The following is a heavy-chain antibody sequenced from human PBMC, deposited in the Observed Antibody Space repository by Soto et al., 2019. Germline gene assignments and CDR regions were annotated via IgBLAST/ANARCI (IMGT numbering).Heavy chain of an antibody. CDR2: VYYSGST. V-gene: IGHV4-59*08. J-gene: IGHJ3*01. Sequence: LETLSLTCTVSGGSISRYCWNWIRQPPGKGLEWIGFVYYSGSTDYNPSLKSRVSISLDMSRNHFSLKLSSVTAADTAMYYCAAPLSGSGAFDLWGQGTMVTVSS. CDR3: AAPLSGSGAFDL. CDR1: GGSISRYC. D-gene: IGHD3-10*01.